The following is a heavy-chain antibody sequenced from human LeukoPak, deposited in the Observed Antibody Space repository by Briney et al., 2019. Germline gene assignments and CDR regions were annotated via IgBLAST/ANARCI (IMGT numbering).Heavy chain of an antibody. CDR1: GFTLSSYW. J-gene: IGHJ4*02. V-gene: IGHV3-74*01. CDR2: INSDGSST. CDR3: ARGKRGYSYGFDY. D-gene: IGHD5-18*01. Sequence: GRSLRLSCAASGFTLSSYWMHWVRQAPGNGLVWFSRINSDGSSTSYADSVKGPFTISRDNAKNTLYLQMNSLRAEDTAVYYCARGKRGYSYGFDYWGQGTLVTVSS.